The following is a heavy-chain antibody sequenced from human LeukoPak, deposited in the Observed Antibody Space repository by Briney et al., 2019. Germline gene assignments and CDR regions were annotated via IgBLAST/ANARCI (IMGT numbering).Heavy chain of an antibody. Sequence: SETLSLTCAVSGGSISSGGYSWSWIRQPPGKGLDWIGYIYHSGSTYYNPSLKSRVTISVDRSKNQFSLKLSSVTAADTAVYYCARARRYCSSTSCPAEFDPWGQGTLVTVSS. D-gene: IGHD2-2*01. V-gene: IGHV4-30-2*01. CDR2: IYHSGST. CDR1: GGSISSGGYS. J-gene: IGHJ5*02. CDR3: ARARRYCSSTSCPAEFDP.